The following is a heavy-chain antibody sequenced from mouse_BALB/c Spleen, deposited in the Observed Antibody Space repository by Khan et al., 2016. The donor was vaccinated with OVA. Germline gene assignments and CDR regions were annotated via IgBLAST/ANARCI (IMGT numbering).Heavy chain of an antibody. D-gene: IGHD1-1*01. J-gene: IGHJ2*01. CDR2: IDPSSGYT. CDR1: GYTFTSYT. CDR3: ARSAFYGRSSYFDY. Sequence: QVQLQQSGAELARPGASVKMSCKASGYTFTSYTMHWVKQRPGQALEWIGYIDPSSGYTNYNQKFRDKATLTVDKSSSTAYIQLSSLTSEDSAVRYCARSAFYGRSSYFDYWGPGTTLSVSS. V-gene: IGHV1-4*01.